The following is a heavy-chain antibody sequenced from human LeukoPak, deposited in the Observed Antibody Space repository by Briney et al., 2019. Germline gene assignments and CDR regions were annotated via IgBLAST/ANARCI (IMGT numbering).Heavy chain of an antibody. CDR1: GFTFSSYA. Sequence: GGSLRLSCAASGFTFSSYAMSWVRQAPGKGLEWVSAISGSGGSTYYADSVKGRFTISRDNSKNTLYLQMNSLRAEDTAVYYCAKEPYGSGSYYTLFDYWGQGTLVTVSS. CDR3: AKEPYGSGSYYTLFDY. D-gene: IGHD3-10*01. V-gene: IGHV3-23*01. J-gene: IGHJ4*02. CDR2: ISGSGGST.